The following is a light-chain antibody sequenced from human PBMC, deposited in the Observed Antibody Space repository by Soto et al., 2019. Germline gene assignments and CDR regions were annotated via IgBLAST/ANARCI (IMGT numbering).Light chain of an antibody. CDR2: DAS. Sequence: DIQMTQSPTTLSASVGGRVTITCRASQSVSIRLAWYQQKPGKAPKFLIYDASILESGVPSRFSGSGFGTEFTLTISSLQPDDVATYYCHQYNSYFGPGTKV. CDR1: QSVSIR. J-gene: IGKJ2*01. CDR3: HQYNSY. V-gene: IGKV1-5*01.